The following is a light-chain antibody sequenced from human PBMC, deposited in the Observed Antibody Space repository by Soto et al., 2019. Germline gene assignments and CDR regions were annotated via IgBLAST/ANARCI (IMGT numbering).Light chain of an antibody. CDR2: GAS. CDR1: QSVSSSY. Sequence: EIVLTQSPGTLSLSPGERATLSCRASQSVSSSYLAWYQQRPGQAPRLLIYGASNTATGIPGRFSGSGSGTDFTLSISRLEPEDFAVYYCQQYDSTPYTFGQGTRLDMK. CDR3: QQYDSTPYT. J-gene: IGKJ2*01. V-gene: IGKV3-20*01.